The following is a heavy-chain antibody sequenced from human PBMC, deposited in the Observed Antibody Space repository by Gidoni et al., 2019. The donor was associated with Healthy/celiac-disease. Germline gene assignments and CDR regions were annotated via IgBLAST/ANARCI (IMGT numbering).Heavy chain of an antibody. D-gene: IGHD2-2*01. CDR1: GGTFRSHS. J-gene: IGHJ6*03. V-gene: IGHV3-21*01. CDR3: ARTAVTSLDYYMDV. CDR2: ISSRRRSI. Sequence: EVQLVESGGGLVKHGGSRRLSGAASGGTFRSHSMNWGRPAPGKGREWVSSISSRRRSIFYADSVQGRFTISRDNAKNSLYLQLNSLSADDTAVSYCARTAVTSLDYYMDVWGKGTTVTVSS.